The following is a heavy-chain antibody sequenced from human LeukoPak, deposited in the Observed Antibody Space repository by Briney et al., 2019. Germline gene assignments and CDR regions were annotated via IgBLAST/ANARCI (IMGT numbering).Heavy chain of an antibody. V-gene: IGHV4-59*01. D-gene: IGHD6-19*01. CDR3: ARCSETVAGRSRWFDP. J-gene: IGHJ5*02. CDR1: GGSISSYY. Sequence: SETLSLTCTVSGGSISSYYWSWIRQPPGKGLEWIGYIYYSGSTNYNPSLRSRVTISVDTSKNQFSLKLSSVTAADTAVYYCARCSETVAGRSRWFDPWGQGTLVTVSS. CDR2: IYYSGST.